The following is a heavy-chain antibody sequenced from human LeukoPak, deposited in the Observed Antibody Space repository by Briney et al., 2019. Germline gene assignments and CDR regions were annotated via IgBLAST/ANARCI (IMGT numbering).Heavy chain of an antibody. CDR3: ATPSGVYYDSSGYYYDAFDI. CDR2: IYPGDSDT. D-gene: IGHD3-22*01. J-gene: IGHJ3*02. V-gene: IGHV5-51*01. CDR1: GYSFTSYW. Sequence: GESLKISCKGSGYSFTSYWIGWVRPMPGKGLEWMGIIYPGDSDTRYSPSFQGQVTISADKSISTAYLQWSSLKASDTAMYYCATPSGVYYDSSGYYYDAFDIWGQGTMVTVSS.